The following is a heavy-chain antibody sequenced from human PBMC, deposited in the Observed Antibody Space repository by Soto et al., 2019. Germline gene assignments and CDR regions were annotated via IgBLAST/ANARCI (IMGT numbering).Heavy chain of an antibody. CDR2: IKQDGSEK. CDR1: GFTFSSYW. Sequence: GGSLRLSCAASGFTFSSYWMSWVRQAPGKGLEWVANIKQDGSEKYYVDSVKGRFTISRDNAKNSLYLQMNSLRAEDTAVYYCARVDYGDYVSHPFLFDYWGQGTLVTVSS. CDR3: ARVDYGDYVSHPFLFDY. J-gene: IGHJ4*02. D-gene: IGHD4-17*01. V-gene: IGHV3-7*04.